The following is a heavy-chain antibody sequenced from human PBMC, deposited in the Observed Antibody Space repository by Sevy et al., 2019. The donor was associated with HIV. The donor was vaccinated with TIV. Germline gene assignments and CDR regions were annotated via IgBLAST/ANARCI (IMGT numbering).Heavy chain of an antibody. D-gene: IGHD3-9*01. CDR1: GFTFSSYA. J-gene: IGHJ6*04. V-gene: IGHV3-23*01. Sequence: GGSLRLSCAASGFTFSSYAMSWVRQAPGKGLEWLSAISGSGGSTYYADSVKGRFTISRDNSKNTLYLQMNSLRDEYIAVYYCAEGGQMYYEILTCPPGLDVWGKGTMVTVSS. CDR3: AEGGQMYYEILTCPPGLDV. CDR2: ISGSGGST.